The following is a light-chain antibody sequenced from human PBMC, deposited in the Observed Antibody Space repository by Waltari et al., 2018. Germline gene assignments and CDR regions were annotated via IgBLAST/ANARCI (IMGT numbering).Light chain of an antibody. Sequence: SSELTQPPSVSVSPGQTATITCSGAVFPKQYGQWYQQKPGQPPVLVIYEDTERPSGIPERFSGSSSGTAVTLTISGVQAEDEAHYYCQSADNSGTYVIFGGGTKLTVL. V-gene: IGLV3-25*03. J-gene: IGLJ2*01. CDR1: VFPKQY. CDR2: EDT. CDR3: QSADNSGTYVI.